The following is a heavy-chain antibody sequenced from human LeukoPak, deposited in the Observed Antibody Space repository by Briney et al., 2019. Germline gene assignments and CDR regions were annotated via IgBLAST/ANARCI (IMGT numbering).Heavy chain of an antibody. CDR3: AKDQGSSWSCFDY. CDR1: GFTFSRYW. D-gene: IGHD6-13*01. V-gene: IGHV3-7*01. CDR2: IKQDGSEK. J-gene: IGHJ4*02. Sequence: GGSLRLSCVVSGFTFSRYWMTWVRQAPGKGLEWVTNIKQDGSEKYYVDSVKGRFTISRDNAKNSLYLQMNNVRAEDTAVYYCAKDQGSSWSCFDYWGQGNLVTVSS.